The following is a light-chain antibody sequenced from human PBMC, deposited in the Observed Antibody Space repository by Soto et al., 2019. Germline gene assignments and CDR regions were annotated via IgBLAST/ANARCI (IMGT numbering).Light chain of an antibody. CDR3: QQYGSLVLT. Sequence: EIVLTQSPGTLSLSPGERATLSCRASQSVSSTYLAWYQQKPGQAPRLLIYGASSRATGIPDRFSGSGSGTDFTLTISRLEPEDFALYYCQQYGSLVLTFGGGTKVEIK. J-gene: IGKJ4*01. CDR1: QSVSSTY. CDR2: GAS. V-gene: IGKV3-20*01.